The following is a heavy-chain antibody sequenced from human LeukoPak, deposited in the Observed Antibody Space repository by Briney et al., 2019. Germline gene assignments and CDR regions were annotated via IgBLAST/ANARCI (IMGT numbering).Heavy chain of an antibody. V-gene: IGHV4-38-2*02. CDR2: IYHSGST. J-gene: IGHJ4*02. Sequence: SETLSLTCTVSGCSISSGYYCGWIRQPPGKGLEWMGGIYHSGSTYYNPSLRSRVMISVDTSKNQSSLKLSSLTAADTAVYYCARDQAAVFDYWGQGTLVTVSS. CDR3: ARDQAAVFDY. CDR1: GCSISSGYY. D-gene: IGHD2-15*01.